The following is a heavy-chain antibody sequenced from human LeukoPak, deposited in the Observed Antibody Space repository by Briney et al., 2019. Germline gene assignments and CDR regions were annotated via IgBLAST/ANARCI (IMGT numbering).Heavy chain of an antibody. CDR3: ASLLSGFISSWCPDYYYGVDV. D-gene: IGHD6-13*01. CDR2: ISYGGST. Sequence: SETLSLACTVASDSISSRRFYGGWLRQPPGRGLEWIATISYGGSTYYNPSLRSRFTMSIDTSKNQFSLKLSSVTAADTAVYYCASLLSGFISSWCPDYYYGVDVWGQGTTVSVSS. J-gene: IGHJ6*02. V-gene: IGHV4-39*01. CDR1: SDSISSRRFY.